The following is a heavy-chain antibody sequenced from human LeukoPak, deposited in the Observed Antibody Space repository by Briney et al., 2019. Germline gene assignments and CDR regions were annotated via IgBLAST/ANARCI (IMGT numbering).Heavy chain of an antibody. V-gene: IGHV4-38-2*02. CDR1: GYSISSGYY. Sequence: SSETLSLTCTVSGYSISSGYYLGWIRQPPGEGLEWFGSIYPSGSTYYNPSLKSRVTISLDTSQNQFSLRLSSVTAAAAAVYYCARSKYQLLSVGDYWGQGTLVTVSS. J-gene: IGHJ4*02. CDR3: ARSKYQLLSVGDY. D-gene: IGHD2-2*01. CDR2: IYPSGST.